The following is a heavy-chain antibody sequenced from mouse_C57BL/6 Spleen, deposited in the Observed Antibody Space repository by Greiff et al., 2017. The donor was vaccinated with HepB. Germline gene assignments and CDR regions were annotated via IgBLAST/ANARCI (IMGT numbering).Heavy chain of an antibody. D-gene: IGHD2-1*01. CDR2: IWSGGST. J-gene: IGHJ4*01. Sequence: VQLQQSGPGLVQPSQSLSITCTVSGFSLTSYGVHWVRQSPGTGLEWLGVIWSGGSTDYNAAFISRLSISKDNSKSQVFFKMNSLQADDTAIYYCARKDGNPYYYAMDYWGQGTSVTVSS. V-gene: IGHV2-2*01. CDR3: ARKDGNPYYYAMDY. CDR1: GFSLTSYG.